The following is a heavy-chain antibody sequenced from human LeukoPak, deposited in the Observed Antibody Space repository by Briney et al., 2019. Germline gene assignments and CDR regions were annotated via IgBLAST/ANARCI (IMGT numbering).Heavy chain of an antibody. J-gene: IGHJ5*02. CDR2: IYYSAST. V-gene: IGHV4-39*01. D-gene: IGHD1/OR15-1a*01. CDR3: ARLGGGNNLNWFDP. Sequence: PSETLSLTCTVSGGSISSSNYYWGWIRQPPGKGLEWIVSIYYSASTYYNPSHKSRVTISVDTSKNQFSLKLSSVTAADTAVYYCARLGGGNNLNWFDPWGQGTLVTVSS. CDR1: GGSISSSNYY.